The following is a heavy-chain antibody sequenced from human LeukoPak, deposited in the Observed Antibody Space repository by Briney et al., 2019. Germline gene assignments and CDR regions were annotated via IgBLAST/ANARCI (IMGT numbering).Heavy chain of an antibody. Sequence: SETLSLTCTVSGGSISSYYWSWIRQPPGKGLEWIGYIYYSGSTNYKPSLKSRVTISVDTSKNQFSLKLSSVTAADTAVYYCASGGTIFGVVSHYFDYWGQGTLVTVSS. V-gene: IGHV4-59*01. CDR3: ASGGTIFGVVSHYFDY. J-gene: IGHJ4*02. CDR2: IYYSGST. CDR1: GGSISSYY. D-gene: IGHD3-3*01.